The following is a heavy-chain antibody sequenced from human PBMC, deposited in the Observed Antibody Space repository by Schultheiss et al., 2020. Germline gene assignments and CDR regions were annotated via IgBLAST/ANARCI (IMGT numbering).Heavy chain of an antibody. V-gene: IGHV3-48*03. CDR2: ISTSGSIR. J-gene: IGHJ5*02. CDR3: AKDSYYGSGSQTGWFDP. Sequence: GGSLRLSCAASGFTFDDYAMHWVRQAPGKGLEWVSYISTSGSIRYYADSVKGRFTISRDNAQNSLYLQMNSLRAEDTAVYYCAKDSYYGSGSQTGWFDPWGQGTMVTVSS. CDR1: GFTFDDYA. D-gene: IGHD3-10*01.